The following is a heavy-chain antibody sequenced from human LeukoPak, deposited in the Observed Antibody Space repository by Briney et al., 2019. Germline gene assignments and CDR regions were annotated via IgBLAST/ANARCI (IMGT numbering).Heavy chain of an antibody. V-gene: IGHV4-31*03. CDR3: ARDGGDDSSGYGFDY. J-gene: IGHJ4*02. CDR2: IYYSGST. D-gene: IGHD3-22*01. Sequence: SETLSLTCTVSGGSISSGGYYWSWIRQHPGKGLAWIGYIYYSGSTYYNPSLKSRVTISVDTSKNQFSLKLSSVTAADTAVYYCARDGGDDSSGYGFDYWGQGTLVTVSS. CDR1: GGSISSGGYY.